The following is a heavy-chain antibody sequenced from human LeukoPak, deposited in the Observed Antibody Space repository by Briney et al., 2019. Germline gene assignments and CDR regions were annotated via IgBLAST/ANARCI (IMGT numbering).Heavy chain of an antibody. Sequence: PGGSLRLSCVASGFPFSSYWMTWVRQAPGKGLEWVSAISGSGGSTYYADSVKGRFTISRDNSKNTLYLQMNSLRAEDTAVYYCARATRWVYYFDYWGQGTLVTVSS. CDR2: ISGSGGST. CDR3: ARATRWVYYFDY. D-gene: IGHD2-15*01. V-gene: IGHV3-23*01. CDR1: GFPFSSYW. J-gene: IGHJ4*02.